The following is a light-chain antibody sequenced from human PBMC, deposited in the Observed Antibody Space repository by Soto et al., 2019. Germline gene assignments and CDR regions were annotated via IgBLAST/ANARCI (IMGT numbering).Light chain of an antibody. V-gene: IGKV3D-15*01. CDR3: QQYNKWPLT. Sequence: DIVLTQSPGTLSLSPGERATLSCRASQSVGSQLAWFQQKPGQPPRLLIYDASNRATGIPARFSGSGSGTDFTLTISSLQSEDFTVYYCQQYNKWPLTFGQGTKV. CDR1: QSVGSQ. J-gene: IGKJ1*01. CDR2: DAS.